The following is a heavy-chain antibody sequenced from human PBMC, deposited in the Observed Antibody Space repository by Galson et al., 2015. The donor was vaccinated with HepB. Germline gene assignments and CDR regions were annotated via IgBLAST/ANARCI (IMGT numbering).Heavy chain of an antibody. CDR1: GFTFSNYA. V-gene: IGHV3-23*01. CDR2: ISGSGGST. CDR3: ARVKGVVVTATRGAFDV. D-gene: IGHD2-15*01. Sequence: SLRFSCAASGFTFSNYAMNWVRQAPGKGLEWVSTISGSGGSTYYADSVKGRFTISRDNSKNTLYLQMNSLRAEDTAVYYCARVKGVVVTATRGAFDVWGQGTVVTVSS. J-gene: IGHJ3*01.